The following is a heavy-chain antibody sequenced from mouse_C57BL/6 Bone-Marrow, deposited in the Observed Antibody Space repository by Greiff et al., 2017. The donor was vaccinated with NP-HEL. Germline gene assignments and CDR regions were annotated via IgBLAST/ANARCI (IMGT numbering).Heavy chain of an antibody. CDR3: ARQRPYYYGSSYVRWYFDV. CDR1: GFTFSSYG. V-gene: IGHV5-6*01. D-gene: IGHD1-1*01. CDR2: ISSGGSYT. J-gene: IGHJ1*03. Sequence: DVHLVESGGDLVKPGGSLKLSCAASGFTFSSYGMSWVRQTPDKRLEWVATISSGGSYTYYPDSVKGRFTISRDNAKNTLYLQMSSLKSEDTAMYYCARQRPYYYGSSYVRWYFDVWGTGTTVTVSS.